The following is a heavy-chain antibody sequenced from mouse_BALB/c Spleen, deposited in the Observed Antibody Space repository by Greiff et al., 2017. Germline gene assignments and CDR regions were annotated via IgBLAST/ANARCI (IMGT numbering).Heavy chain of an antibody. J-gene: IGHJ4*01. V-gene: IGHV5-17*02. Sequence: EVMLVESGGGLVQPGGSRKLSCAASGFTFSSFGMHWVRQAPEKGLEWVAYISSGSSTIYYADTVKGRFTISRDNPKNTLFLQMTSLRSEDTAMYYCARGGNYYGYAMDYWGQGTSVTVSS. CDR2: ISSGSSTI. CDR3: ARGGNYYGYAMDY. CDR1: GFTFSSFG. D-gene: IGHD1-1*01.